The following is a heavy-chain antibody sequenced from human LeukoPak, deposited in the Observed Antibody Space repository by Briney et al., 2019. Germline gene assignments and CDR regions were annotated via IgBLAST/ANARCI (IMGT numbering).Heavy chain of an antibody. CDR3: ARDFLWFGESDEYYGMDV. J-gene: IGHJ6*04. D-gene: IGHD3-10*01. CDR1: GGSISSGDYY. V-gene: IGHV4-30-4*01. CDR2: IYYSGST. Sequence: SQTLSLTCTVSGGSISSGDYYWCWIRQPPGKGLEWIGYIYYSGSTYYNPSLKSRVTISVDTSKNQFSLKLSSVTAADTAVYYCARDFLWFGESDEYYGMDVWGKGTTVTVSS.